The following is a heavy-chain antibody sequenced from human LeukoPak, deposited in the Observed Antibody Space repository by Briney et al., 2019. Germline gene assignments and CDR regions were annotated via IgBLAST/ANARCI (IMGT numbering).Heavy chain of an antibody. D-gene: IGHD6-19*01. Sequence: LSLTCTVSGSSISSGYYWGWIRQAPGKGLEWVAVISYDGSNKYYADSVKGRFTISRDNSKNTLYLQMNSLRAEDTAVYYCAKAHSSGWYYFDYWGQGTLVTVSS. CDR1: GSSISSGYY. CDR3: AKAHSSGWYYFDY. V-gene: IGHV3-30*18. J-gene: IGHJ4*02. CDR2: ISYDGSNK.